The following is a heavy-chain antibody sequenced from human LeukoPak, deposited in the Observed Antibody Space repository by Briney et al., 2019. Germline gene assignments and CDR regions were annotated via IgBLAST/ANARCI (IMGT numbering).Heavy chain of an antibody. CDR1: GFTFSSYA. CDR3: VRDRGYCSGGTCYALWDY. Sequence: GGSLRLSCAASGFTFSSYAMSWVRQAPGEGLEWVAHIKEDGGEKHYVDPVKGRFTISRDNAKNSLYLQMNSLRAEDTAMYYCVRDRGYCSGGTCYALWDYWGQGTLVTVSS. J-gene: IGHJ4*02. CDR2: IKEDGGEK. D-gene: IGHD2-15*01. V-gene: IGHV3-7*01.